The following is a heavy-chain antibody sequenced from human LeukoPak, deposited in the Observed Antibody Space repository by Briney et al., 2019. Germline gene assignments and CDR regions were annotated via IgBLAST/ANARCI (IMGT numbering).Heavy chain of an antibody. D-gene: IGHD6-19*01. CDR1: GGSFSGYY. V-gene: IGHV4-34*01. CDR2: INHSGST. J-gene: IGHJ4*02. Sequence: SETLSLTCAVYGGSFSGYYWSWIRQPPGKGLEWIGEINHSGSTNYNPSLKSRVTISVDTSKSQFSLKLSSVTAADTAVYYCAAVSSGWYKYDYWGQGTLVTVSS. CDR3: AAVSSGWYKYDY.